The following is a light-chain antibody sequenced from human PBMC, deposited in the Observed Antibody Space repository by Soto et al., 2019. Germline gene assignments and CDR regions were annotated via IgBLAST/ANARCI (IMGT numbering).Light chain of an antibody. Sequence: SALTQPASVSGSPGQSITISCTGTSSDVGRYTFVSWYQQHPGKAPKLMMYEVSNRPSGVSNRFSGSKSGNTASLTISGLQAEDEADYYCSSYTSSSPYVFGSGTK. V-gene: IGLV2-14*01. CDR3: SSYTSSSPYV. CDR2: EVS. CDR1: SSDVGRYTF. J-gene: IGLJ1*01.